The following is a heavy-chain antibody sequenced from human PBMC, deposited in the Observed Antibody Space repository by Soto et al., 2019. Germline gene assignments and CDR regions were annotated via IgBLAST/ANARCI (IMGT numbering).Heavy chain of an antibody. CDR2: ISYDGSNK. CDR1: GFTFSSYG. J-gene: IGHJ4*02. V-gene: IGHV3-30*18. Sequence: VQLLESGGGLVQPGGSLRLSCAASGFTFSSYGMHWVRQAPGKGLEWVAVISYDGSNKYYADSVKGRFTISRDNSKNTLYLQMNSLRAEDTAVYYCAKDLPAAGIDYWGQGTLVTVSS. D-gene: IGHD6-13*01. CDR3: AKDLPAAGIDY.